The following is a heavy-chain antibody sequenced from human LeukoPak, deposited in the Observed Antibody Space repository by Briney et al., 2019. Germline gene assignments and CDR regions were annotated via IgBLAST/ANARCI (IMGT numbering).Heavy chain of an antibody. CDR2: ISAYNGNT. CDR3: ARSGGEITDYYYYYMDV. CDR1: GYTFTSYG. Sequence: GASVKVSCKASGYTFTSYGISWVRQAPGQGLEWMGWISAYNGNTNYAQKLQGRVTMTRDTSISTAYMELSRLRSDDTAVYYCARSGGEITDYYYYYMDVWGKGTTVTISS. J-gene: IGHJ6*03. V-gene: IGHV1-18*01. D-gene: IGHD2-8*02.